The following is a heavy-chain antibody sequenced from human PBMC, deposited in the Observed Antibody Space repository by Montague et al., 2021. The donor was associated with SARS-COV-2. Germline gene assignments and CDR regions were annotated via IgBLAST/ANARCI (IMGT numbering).Heavy chain of an antibody. Sequence: SETLSLTCGVSGGSISSSHWCYCVSHQPGEGLLWLGGIFYSGGTNYNPPLNNRGIITIDKTKNQFSLVLSSVTAADTAVYYCSTGPPAGLSVAGFDYWGQGTLVTVSS. V-gene: IGHV4-4*02. CDR3: STGPPAGLSVAGFDY. D-gene: IGHD6-19*01. CDR2: IFYSGGT. CDR1: GGSISSSHW. J-gene: IGHJ4*02.